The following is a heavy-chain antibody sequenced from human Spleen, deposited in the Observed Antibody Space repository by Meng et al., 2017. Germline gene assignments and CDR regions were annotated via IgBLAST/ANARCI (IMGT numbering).Heavy chain of an antibody. Sequence: GESLKISCAASGFTFSAYYMSWVRQAPGKGLEWVSSMSSSATYIYYADSVKGRFTISRENVKNSLYLQMNTLRAEDTAVYYCARIRIAVSDRDFDYWGQGTLVTVSS. CDR2: MSSSATYI. D-gene: IGHD6-19*01. CDR1: GFTFSAYY. V-gene: IGHV3-21*01. J-gene: IGHJ4*02. CDR3: ARIRIAVSDRDFDY.